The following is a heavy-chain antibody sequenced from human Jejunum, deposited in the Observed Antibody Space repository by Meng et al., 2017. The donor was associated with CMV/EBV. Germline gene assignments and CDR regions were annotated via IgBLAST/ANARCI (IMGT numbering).Heavy chain of an antibody. J-gene: IGHJ2*01. Sequence: QVQLQESGPGLVKPSETLSLTCSISGGSISNCYWAWIRQPPGKELEWIGYIYYTGSTKYNPSLKSRVTISLDTSKSQFSLKLASVTTADTAVYSCARVAEVWYFDLWGRGTLVTVSS. CDR1: GGSISNCY. CDR2: IYYTGST. D-gene: IGHD2-15*01. V-gene: IGHV4-59*01. CDR3: ARVAEVWYFDL.